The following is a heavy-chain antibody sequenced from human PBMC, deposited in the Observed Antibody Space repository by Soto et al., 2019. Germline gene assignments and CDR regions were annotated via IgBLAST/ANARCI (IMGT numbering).Heavy chain of an antibody. CDR1: GSTFRSYG. V-gene: IGHV3-30*18. Sequence: QVQLVESGGGVVQPGRSLRLSCAASGSTFRSYGMHWVRQAPGKGLEWVAAISYDGSNKNYVDSVKVRFTISRDNSENTLYLQMNSLRAEDTAVYYCAKDTYYHDSTGYYVFDYWGQGTLVTVSS. D-gene: IGHD3-22*01. CDR3: AKDTYYHDSTGYYVFDY. J-gene: IGHJ4*02. CDR2: ISYDGSNK.